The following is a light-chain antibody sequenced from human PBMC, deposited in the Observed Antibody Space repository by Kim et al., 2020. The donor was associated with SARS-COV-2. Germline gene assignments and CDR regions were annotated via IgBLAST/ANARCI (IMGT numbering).Light chain of an antibody. CDR2: RDS. CDR3: QLWDSSADVV. V-gene: IGLV3-9*01. J-gene: IGLJ2*01. Sequence: VALGQTARSTCGGDNIGSKNVHWYQQKPGQAPVLVIYRDSNRPSGIPDRFSGSNSGNTATLTISRAQAGDETNYYCQLWDSSADVVFGGGTQLTVL. CDR1: NIGSKN.